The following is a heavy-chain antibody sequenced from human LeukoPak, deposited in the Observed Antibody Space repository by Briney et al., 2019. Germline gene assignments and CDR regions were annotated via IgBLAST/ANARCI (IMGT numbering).Heavy chain of an antibody. CDR1: GFTFSSYE. Sequence: GGTLRLSCAASGFTFSSYEMNWVRQAPGKGLEWVSAISGSGGSTYYADSVKGRFTISRDNSKNTLYLQMNSLRAEDTAVYYCAKVSDYSYYYYMDVWGKGTTVTVSS. V-gene: IGHV3-23*01. J-gene: IGHJ6*03. CDR3: AKVSDYSYYYYMDV. CDR2: ISGSGGST.